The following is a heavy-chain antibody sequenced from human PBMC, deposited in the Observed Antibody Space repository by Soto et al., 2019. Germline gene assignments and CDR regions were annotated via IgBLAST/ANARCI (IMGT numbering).Heavy chain of an antibody. CDR1: GFTFSNAW. V-gene: IGHV3-15*01. CDR2: IKSKTDGGTT. J-gene: IGHJ6*02. Sequence: SCAASGFTFSNAWMSWVRQAPGKGLEWVGRIKSKTDGGTTDYAAPVKGRFTISRDDSKNTLYLQMNSLKTEDTAVYYCTTDIEISYGRYYYYYGMDVWGQGTTVTVSS. D-gene: IGHD5-18*01. CDR3: TTDIEISYGRYYYYYGMDV.